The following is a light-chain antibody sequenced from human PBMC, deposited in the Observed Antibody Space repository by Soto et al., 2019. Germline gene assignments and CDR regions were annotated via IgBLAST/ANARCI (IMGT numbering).Light chain of an antibody. CDR3: SSYTSSSTLV. J-gene: IGLJ1*01. Sequence: QSALTQPASVSGSPGQSITISCTGSTSFVGSYNLVSWYQQHPGKAPKLIIYEGTKRPSGVSNRFSGSSSGNTASLTITGLQAEDEADYYCSSYTSSSTLVFGTGTKVTVL. CDR2: EGT. V-gene: IGLV2-14*02. CDR1: TSFVGSYNL.